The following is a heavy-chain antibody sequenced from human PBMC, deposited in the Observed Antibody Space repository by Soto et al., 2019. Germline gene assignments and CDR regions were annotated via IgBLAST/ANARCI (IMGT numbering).Heavy chain of an antibody. CDR2: INPSGGST. CDR3: ARDLYYYGSGSPGYYFDY. Sequence: ASVKVSCKASGYTFTSYYMHWVRQAPGQGLEWMGIINPSGGSTSYAQKFQGRVTMTRDTSTSTVYMELSSLRSEDTAVYYFARDLYYYGSGSPGYYFDYWGQGTLVTVSS. V-gene: IGHV1-46*03. J-gene: IGHJ4*02. D-gene: IGHD3-10*01. CDR1: GYTFTSYY.